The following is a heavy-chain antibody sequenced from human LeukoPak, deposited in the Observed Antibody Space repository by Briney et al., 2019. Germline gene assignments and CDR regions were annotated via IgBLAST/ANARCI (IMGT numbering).Heavy chain of an antibody. CDR2: IIPIFGTA. CDR3: ARGTVVVPAAIRNYYYYMDV. D-gene: IGHD2-2*02. J-gene: IGHJ6*03. V-gene: IGHV1-69*05. CDR1: GGTFSSYA. Sequence: SSVKVSCKASGGTFSSYAISWVRQAPGQGLEWMGGIIPIFGTANYAQKFQGRVTITTDESTSTANMELSSLRCKDTAEYYCARGTVVVPAAIRNYYYYMDVWGKGTTVPVSS.